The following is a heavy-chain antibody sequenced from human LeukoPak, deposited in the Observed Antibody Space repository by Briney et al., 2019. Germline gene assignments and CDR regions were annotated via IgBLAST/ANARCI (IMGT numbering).Heavy chain of an antibody. J-gene: IGHJ5*02. CDR3: ARAGYSSSWAPYNWFDP. V-gene: IGHV4-59*12. CDR1: GGSISSYY. D-gene: IGHD6-13*01. Sequence: SETLSLTCTVSGGSISSYYWSWIRQPPGKGLEWIGYISYSGSTNYNPSLKSRVTISVDTSKNQFSLKLSSVTAADTAVYYCARAGYSSSWAPYNWFDPWGQGTLVTVSS. CDR2: ISYSGST.